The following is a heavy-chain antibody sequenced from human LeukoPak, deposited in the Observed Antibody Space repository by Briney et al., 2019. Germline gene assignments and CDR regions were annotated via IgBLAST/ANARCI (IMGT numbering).Heavy chain of an antibody. CDR3: ARGQEADELLLDY. V-gene: IGHV1-8*01. CDR2: MNPNRGNT. J-gene: IGHJ4*02. D-gene: IGHD2-15*01. Sequence: GASVTVSCKASGYTFTSYDISWVRQATGQGLEWMGLMNPNRGNTGNAQKFQGRVTMTMNTSISTAYMELSSLRSEDTAVYYCARGQEADELLLDYWGQGTLVTVSS. CDR1: GYTFTSYD.